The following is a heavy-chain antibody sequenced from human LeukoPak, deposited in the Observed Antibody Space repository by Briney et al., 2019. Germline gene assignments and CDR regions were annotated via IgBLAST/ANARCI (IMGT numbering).Heavy chain of an antibody. J-gene: IGHJ6*03. CDR1: GFTFSDYY. V-gene: IGHV3-11*01. Sequence: GGSLRLSCAASGFTFSDYYMSWIRQAPGKGLEWVSYISSSGSTIYYADSVKGRFTISRDNAKNSLYLQMNSLRAEDTAVYYCASPAAGTQMHYYYYMDVWGKGTTVTGSS. CDR3: ASPAAGTQMHYYYYMDV. D-gene: IGHD6-13*01. CDR2: ISSSGSTI.